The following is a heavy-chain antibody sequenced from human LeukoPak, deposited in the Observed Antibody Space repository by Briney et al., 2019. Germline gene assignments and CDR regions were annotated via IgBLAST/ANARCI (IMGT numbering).Heavy chain of an antibody. CDR3: AKRVSYSSGSHFDY. Sequence: GRSLRLSCAASGFTFSSYAMHWVRQAPGKGLEWAAVISYDESNKYYADSVKGRFTISRDNSKNTMYLQMNSLRAEDSAIYYCAKRVSYSSGSHFDYWGQGTLATVSS. D-gene: IGHD3-10*01. CDR2: ISYDESNK. CDR1: GFTFSSYA. J-gene: IGHJ4*02. V-gene: IGHV3-30-3*02.